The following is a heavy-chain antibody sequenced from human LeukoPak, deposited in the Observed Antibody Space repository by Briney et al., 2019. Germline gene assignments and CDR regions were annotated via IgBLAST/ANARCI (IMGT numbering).Heavy chain of an antibody. CDR2: IKEDGSEK. V-gene: IGHV3-7*03. D-gene: IGHD3-16*01. Sequence: GGSLRLSCVASGFTFSSYWMSWVRQAPGKGLEWVANIKEDGSEKNYVDSVKGRFIISRDNAKNSLYLQMNSLRAEDTALYYCATGPPRISALIDAFDIWGQGTMVTVSS. CDR3: ATGPPRISALIDAFDI. J-gene: IGHJ3*02. CDR1: GFTFSSYW.